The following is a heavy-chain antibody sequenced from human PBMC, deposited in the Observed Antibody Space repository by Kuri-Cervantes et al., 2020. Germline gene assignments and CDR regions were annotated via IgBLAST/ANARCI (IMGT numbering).Heavy chain of an antibody. CDR3: ARDRDYGDYKAFDI. CDR1: GYTFSTYG. CDR2: ISTYNGDT. J-gene: IGHJ3*02. V-gene: IGHV1-18*01. D-gene: IGHD4-17*01. Sequence: ASVKVSCKASGYTFSTYGISWVRQAPGRGLEWVGWISTYNGDTNYAQKLQGRVTMTTDTSTSTAYMELRSLRSDDTAVYYCARDRDYGDYKAFDIWGQGTMVTVSS.